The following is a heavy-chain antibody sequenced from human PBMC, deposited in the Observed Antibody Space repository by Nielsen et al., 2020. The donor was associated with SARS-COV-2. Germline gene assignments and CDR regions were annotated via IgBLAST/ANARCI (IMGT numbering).Heavy chain of an antibody. J-gene: IGHJ4*02. Sequence: SETLSLTCTVSGGSISSGGYYWSWIRQHPGKGLEWIGYIYYSGGTYYNPSLKSRVTISVDTSKDQFSLKLSSVTAADTAVYYCARASIAAAGTMDYWGQGTLVTVSS. V-gene: IGHV4-31*03. CDR3: ARASIAAAGTMDY. CDR1: GGSISSGGYY. CDR2: IYYSGGT. D-gene: IGHD6-13*01.